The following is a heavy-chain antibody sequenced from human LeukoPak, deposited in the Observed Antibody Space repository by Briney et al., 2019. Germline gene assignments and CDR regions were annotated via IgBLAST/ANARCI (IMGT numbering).Heavy chain of an antibody. D-gene: IGHD5-12*01. CDR3: ATSSSGYDFLFDY. J-gene: IGHJ4*02. CDR1: GFTFSDYY. Sequence: PGGSLRLSCAASGFTFSDYYMSWIRQAPGKGLEWVGRIKSETEGGTTDYAAPVKSRFTISRDDSKTTLYLQMDSLKTEDSAMYYCATSSSGYDFLFDYWGQGTLVTVSS. V-gene: IGHV3-15*01. CDR2: IKSETEGGTT.